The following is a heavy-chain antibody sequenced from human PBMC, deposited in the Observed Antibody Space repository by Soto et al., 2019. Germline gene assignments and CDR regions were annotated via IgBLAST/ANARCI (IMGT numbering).Heavy chain of an antibody. CDR1: GYTFTSYG. V-gene: IGHV1-18*01. J-gene: IGHJ4*02. CDR2: ISAYNGNT. CDR3: AGHPPPGNIVVVPAAMPDFVGFDY. Sequence: QVQLVQSGAEVKKPGASVKVSCKASGYTFTSYGISWVRQAPGQGLEWMGWISAYNGNTNYAQKLQGRVTMTTDTSTSTPYRELRSLRADDTAVYFCAGHPPPGNIVVVPAAMPDFVGFDYWGQGTLVTVSS. D-gene: IGHD2-2*01.